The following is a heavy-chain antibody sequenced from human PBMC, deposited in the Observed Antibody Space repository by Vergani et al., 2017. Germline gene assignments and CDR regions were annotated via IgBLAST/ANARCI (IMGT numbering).Heavy chain of an antibody. CDR3: ARDQRITMVRGVIIRNDY. Sequence: EVQLVESGGGLVQPGGSLRLSCAASGFTFSSYSMNWVRQAPGKGLEWVSYISSSSSTIYYADSVKGRFTIYRDNAKNSLYLQMNSLRAEDTAVYYCARDQRITMVRGVIIRNDYWGQGTLVTVSS. V-gene: IGHV3-48*01. CDR1: GFTFSSYS. CDR2: ISSSSSTI. J-gene: IGHJ4*02. D-gene: IGHD3-10*01.